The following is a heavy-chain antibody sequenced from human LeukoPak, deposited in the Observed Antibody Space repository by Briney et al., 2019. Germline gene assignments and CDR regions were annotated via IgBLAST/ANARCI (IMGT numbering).Heavy chain of an antibody. CDR2: INPDGRDT. D-gene: IGHD2-21*02. J-gene: IGHJ1*01. CDR3: ATWGDTTAEYFQR. V-gene: IGHV3-7*01. CDR1: GFTFNSCW. Sequence: GGSLSLSCVVSGFTFNSCWMNWVRQAPGKGLEWVAHINPDGRDTYYVDSVKGRFTISRDNAQNSMYLQMNSLRVEDTAVYYCATWGDTTAEYFQRWGQGTLVTVSS.